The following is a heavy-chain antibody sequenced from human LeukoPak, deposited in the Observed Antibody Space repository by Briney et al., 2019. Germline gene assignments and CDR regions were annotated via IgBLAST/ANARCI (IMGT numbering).Heavy chain of an antibody. CDR2: IFHSGST. V-gene: IGHV4-38-2*02. D-gene: IGHD3-22*01. CDR1: GYSISSGYY. CDR3: ARNFPGGKDYYDSSGPSDY. Sequence: PSETLSLTRTVSGYSISSGYYWGWIRQPPGKGLEWIGSIFHSGSTYYNPSLKSRVTISVDTSKNQFSLKLSSVTAADTAVYYCARNFPGGKDYYDSSGPSDYWGQGTLVTVSS. J-gene: IGHJ4*02.